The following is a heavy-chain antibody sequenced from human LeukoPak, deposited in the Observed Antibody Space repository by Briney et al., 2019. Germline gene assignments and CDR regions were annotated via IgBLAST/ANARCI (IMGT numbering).Heavy chain of an antibody. D-gene: IGHD6-13*01. CDR2: ISGGGTTI. V-gene: IGHV3-48*03. CDR1: GFTLSSYE. CDR3: ARDGTAAGLYFDL. J-gene: IGHJ4*03. Sequence: KPGGSLRLSCAASGFTLSSYEMNWVRQAPGKGLEWVSYISGGGTTIYYADSVKGRFTISRDNTKNSLPLQLNGLRAEDTAVYYCARDGTAAGLYFDLWGQGTLVTVSS.